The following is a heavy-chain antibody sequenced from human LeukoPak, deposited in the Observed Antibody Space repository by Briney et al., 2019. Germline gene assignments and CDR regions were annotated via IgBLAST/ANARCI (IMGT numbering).Heavy chain of an antibody. D-gene: IGHD3-9*01. V-gene: IGHV1-18*01. CDR1: GYTFTSYG. Sequence: ASVKVSCKASGYTFTSYGISWVRQAPGQGLEWMGWFSAYNGNTNYAQKLQGRVTMTTDTSTSTAYMELRSLRSDDTAVYYCARDLVLRYFTGYWGQGTLVTVSS. CDR2: FSAYNGNT. J-gene: IGHJ4*02. CDR3: ARDLVLRYFTGY.